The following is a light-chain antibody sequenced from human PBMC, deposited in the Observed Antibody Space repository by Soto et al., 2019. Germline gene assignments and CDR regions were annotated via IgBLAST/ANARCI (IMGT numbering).Light chain of an antibody. CDR1: QSISSW. J-gene: IGKJ1*01. CDR2: DAS. CDR3: QQYNSFWT. V-gene: IGKV1-5*01. Sequence: DIQMTQSPSTLSASVGDRVTITCRASQSISSWLAWYQQKPGKAPRLLIYDASYLESGVPSRFSGSGSGTEFTLAISDLQPDDLATNYCQQYNSFWTFGQGTKVEI.